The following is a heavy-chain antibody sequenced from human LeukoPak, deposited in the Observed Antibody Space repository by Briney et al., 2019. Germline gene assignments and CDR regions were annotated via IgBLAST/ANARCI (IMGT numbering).Heavy chain of an antibody. Sequence: PGGSLTLSCAASGFTLSKHWMTWVRQAPGKGLECVAIIKQDGSEKYYVNSVKGRFTISRDNAKNSLYLQMNSLRVEDTAVYYCARGGTLDAFDIWGQGTMVTVSS. D-gene: IGHD1-26*01. V-gene: IGHV3-7*01. CDR2: IKQDGSEK. CDR1: GFTLSKHW. CDR3: ARGGTLDAFDI. J-gene: IGHJ3*02.